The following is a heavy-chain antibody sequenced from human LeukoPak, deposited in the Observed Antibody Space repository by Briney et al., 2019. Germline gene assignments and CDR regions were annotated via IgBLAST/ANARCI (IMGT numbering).Heavy chain of an antibody. V-gene: IGHV4-34*01. CDR1: GGSFSGYY. Sequence: KPSETLPLTCAVYGGSFSGYYWSWIRQPPGKGLEWIGEINHSGSTNYNPSLKSRVTISVDTSKNQFSLKLSSVTAADTAVYYCARDDYGAHAPFDYWGQGTLVTVSS. D-gene: IGHD4-17*01. CDR2: INHSGST. CDR3: ARDDYGAHAPFDY. J-gene: IGHJ4*02.